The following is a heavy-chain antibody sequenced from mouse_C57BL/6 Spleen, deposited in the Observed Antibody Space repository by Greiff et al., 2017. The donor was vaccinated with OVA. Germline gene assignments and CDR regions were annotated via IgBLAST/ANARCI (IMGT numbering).Heavy chain of an antibody. V-gene: IGHV1-50*01. D-gene: IGHD4-1*01. CDR1: GYTFTSYW. CDR3: ARSGTGTLSFDY. J-gene: IGHJ2*01. Sequence: QVQLQQPGAELVKPGASVKLSCKASGYTFTSYWMQWVKQRPGQGLEWIGEIDPSDSYTNYNQKFKGKATLTVDTASSTAYMQLSSLTSEDSAVYYCARSGTGTLSFDYWGQGTTLTVSS. CDR2: IDPSDSYT.